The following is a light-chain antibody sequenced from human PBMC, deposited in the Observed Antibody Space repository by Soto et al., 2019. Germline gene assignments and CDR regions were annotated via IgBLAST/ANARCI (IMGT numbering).Light chain of an antibody. CDR2: GAS. CDR3: LQYDDSSPT. J-gene: IGKJ1*01. Sequence: EIVLTQSPGTLSLSPGEGATLSCRASQSISSNFLAWYQQKPGQAPRLLIYGASTRATGIPDRFSGGGSGADFTLTISRLEPEDFAVFYCLQYDDSSPTFGQGTKVEIK. CDR1: QSISSNF. V-gene: IGKV3-20*01.